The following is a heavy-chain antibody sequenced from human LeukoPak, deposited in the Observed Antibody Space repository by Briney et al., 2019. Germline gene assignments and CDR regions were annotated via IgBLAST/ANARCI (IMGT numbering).Heavy chain of an antibody. CDR2: ITGRGGNT. Sequence: QSGGSLRLSCAASGFIFSSYSMSWVRQAPGKGLEWVSVITGRGGNTYYADSVKGRFTISKDNSKNTVYLQMSSLRVDDTAVYYCAKAASSSWPSYYYGMDVWGQGTTVTVSS. CDR3: AKAASSSWPSYYYGMDV. J-gene: IGHJ6*02. V-gene: IGHV3-23*01. D-gene: IGHD6-13*01. CDR1: GFIFSSYS.